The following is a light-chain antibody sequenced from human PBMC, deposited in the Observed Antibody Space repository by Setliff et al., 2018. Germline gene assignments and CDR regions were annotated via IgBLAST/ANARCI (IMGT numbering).Light chain of an antibody. CDR1: SSDVGAYNY. J-gene: IGLJ1*01. V-gene: IGLV2-23*02. CDR2: DVS. Sequence: QSVLPQPASVSGSPGQSITISCTGTSSDVGAYNYVSWYQQHTGKAPKLIIYDVSKRPSGVSNRFSGSKSGNTASLTISGLQAEDEADYCCSYAGISTFGPDVFGTGTKVTVL. CDR3: CSYAGISTFGPDV.